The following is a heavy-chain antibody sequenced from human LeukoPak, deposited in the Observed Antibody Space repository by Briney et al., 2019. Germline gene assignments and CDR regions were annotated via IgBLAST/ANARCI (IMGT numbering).Heavy chain of an antibody. D-gene: IGHD6-13*01. J-gene: IGHJ6*03. CDR1: GGTFTNYA. V-gene: IGHV1-69*05. Sequence: SVKLSCTASGGTFTNYAITWVRQAPGQGLEWMGRIIPIFGTANYAQKFQGRVTITTDESTSTAYMELSSLRSEDTAVYYCAGDTTPYSSSWYYYYYYYMDVWGKGTTVTVSS. CDR3: AGDTTPYSSSWYYYYYYYMDV. CDR2: IIPIFGTA.